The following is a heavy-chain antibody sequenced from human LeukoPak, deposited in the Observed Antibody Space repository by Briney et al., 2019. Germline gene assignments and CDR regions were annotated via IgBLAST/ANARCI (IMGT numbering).Heavy chain of an antibody. V-gene: IGHV4-59*01. D-gene: IGHD3-10*01. CDR2: NYYSGST. J-gene: IGHJ5*02. CDR3: ARAVRDRGVILPWFDP. CDR1: GGSISSSY. Sequence: SETLSLTCTVSGGSISSSYWSWIRQPPGKGLELIGYNYYSGSTNYNPSLKSRVTISVDTSKNQFSLKLSSVIAADTAVYYCARAVRDRGVILPWFDPWGQGTLVTVSS.